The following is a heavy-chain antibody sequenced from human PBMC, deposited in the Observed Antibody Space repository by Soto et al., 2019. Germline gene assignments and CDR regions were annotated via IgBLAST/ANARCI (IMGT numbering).Heavy chain of an antibody. D-gene: IGHD1-26*01. V-gene: IGHV4-30-4*01. CDR3: ARDTGTYPYYFDY. CDR2: IHHGGST. Sequence: TLSLTCTVSGGSISSGENFWKWIRESPGKGLEWIGYIHHGGSTYYNPSLKSRLTISVDTSKNQISLKLNSVTAADTAVYYCARDTGTYPYYFDYWGQGTLVTVSS. CDR1: GGSISSGENF. J-gene: IGHJ4*02.